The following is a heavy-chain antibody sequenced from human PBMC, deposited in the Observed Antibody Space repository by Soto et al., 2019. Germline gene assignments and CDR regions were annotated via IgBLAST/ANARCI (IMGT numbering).Heavy chain of an antibody. CDR2: IYYSGST. Sequence: QVQLQDSGPGLVKPSETLSLTCTVSGGSISSYYWTWIRQPPGKGLEWIGNIYYSGSTTYNPSLKSRVTISVDTSKNQFSLRLSSVTAADTAVYYCATQTANFYGSGSYYLPFDYWGQGTLVTVSS. CDR3: ATQTANFYGSGSYYLPFDY. V-gene: IGHV4-59*01. CDR1: GGSISSYY. J-gene: IGHJ4*02. D-gene: IGHD3-10*01.